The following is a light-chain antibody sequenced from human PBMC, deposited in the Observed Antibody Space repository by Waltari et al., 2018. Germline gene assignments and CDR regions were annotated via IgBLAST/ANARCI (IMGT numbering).Light chain of an antibody. CDR3: QQYRTDFLS. J-gene: IGKJ4*01. Sequence: DIQMTQSPSTLSASVGDRVTMTCRASRSIENWLAWYRQKPGQAPKVIISKSSTSENGVPSRFSGSGFGTEFTLTINSLQPDDFATYYCQQYRTDFLSFGGGTTVEI. CDR2: KSS. CDR1: RSIENW. V-gene: IGKV1-5*03.